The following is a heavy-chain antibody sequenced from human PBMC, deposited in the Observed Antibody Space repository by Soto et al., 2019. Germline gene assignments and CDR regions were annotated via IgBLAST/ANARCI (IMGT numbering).Heavy chain of an antibody. CDR1: GGTFSSYT. V-gene: IGHV1-69*02. CDR2: IIPILGIA. D-gene: IGHD6-19*01. CDR3: ARAWVNSGWYYFDY. J-gene: IGHJ4*02. Sequence: SVKVSCKASGGTFSSYTISWVRQAPGQGLEWMGRIIPILGIANYAQKFQGRVTITADESTSTAYMELSSLRSEDTAVYYCARAWVNSGWYYFDYWGQGTLVTVSS.